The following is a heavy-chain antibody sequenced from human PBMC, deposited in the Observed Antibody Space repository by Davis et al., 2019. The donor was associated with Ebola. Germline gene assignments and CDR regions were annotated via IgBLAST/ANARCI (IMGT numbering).Heavy chain of an antibody. J-gene: IGHJ4*02. CDR2: ISYDGSNK. CDR1: GFTFSSYG. D-gene: IGHD1-1*01. Sequence: GESLKISCAASGFTFSSYGMHWVRQTPGKGLEWVAIISYDGSNKYYADSVKGRFIISRDSSKNTLYLQMNSLRAEDTAVYYCARVRTGMRGYFDSWGQGTLVTVSS. CDR3: ARVRTGMRGYFDS. V-gene: IGHV3-30*03.